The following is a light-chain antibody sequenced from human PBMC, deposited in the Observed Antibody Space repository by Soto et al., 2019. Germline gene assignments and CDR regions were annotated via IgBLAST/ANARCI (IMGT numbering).Light chain of an antibody. CDR3: QPLNAYPVT. J-gene: IGKJ5*01. V-gene: IGKV1-9*01. Sequence: DIQLTQSPSFLSASVGDRVTITCRASQGISGYLAWYHQKPGKAPKLLIYAASTLQSGVPSRFSGSGSGAEFPLTISSLQPDDFATYFWQPLNAYPVTFGQGTRLEIK. CDR1: QGISGY. CDR2: AAS.